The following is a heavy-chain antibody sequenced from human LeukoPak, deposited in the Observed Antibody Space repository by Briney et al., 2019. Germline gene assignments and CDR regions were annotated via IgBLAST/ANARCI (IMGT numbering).Heavy chain of an antibody. D-gene: IGHD6-13*01. Sequence: SETLSLTCAVYGGSFSGYYWSWIRQPPGKGLEWIGEINHSGSTNYNPSLKSRVTISVDTSKNQFSLKLSSVTAADTAVYYCARGQVFGLAAANGYWGQGTLVTVSS. J-gene: IGHJ4*02. CDR2: INHSGST. CDR3: ARGQVFGLAAANGY. V-gene: IGHV4-34*01. CDR1: GGSFSGYY.